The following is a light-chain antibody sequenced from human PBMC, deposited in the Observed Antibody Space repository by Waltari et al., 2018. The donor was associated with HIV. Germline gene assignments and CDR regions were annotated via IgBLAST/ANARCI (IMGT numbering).Light chain of an antibody. CDR1: QNITTF. J-gene: IGKJ2*01. CDR3: QQSYNSLPFT. V-gene: IGKV1-39*01. CDR2: TAS. Sequence: DIQMTQSPSSLSASLGDRVTMSCRATQNITTFLNWYQQKPGRVPKLLIHTASSLQGGVPSRFSGSGSGTDFILTISSLQPDDFGIYYCQQSYNSLPFTFGQGTKLEIK.